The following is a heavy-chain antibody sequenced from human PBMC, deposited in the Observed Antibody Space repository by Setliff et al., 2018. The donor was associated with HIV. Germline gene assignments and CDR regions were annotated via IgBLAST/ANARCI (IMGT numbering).Heavy chain of an antibody. CDR3: ARDRDIVVVPASPQGYYYYMDV. Sequence: SETLSLTCTVSGGSISSGNYYWSWIRQPAGKGLEWIGRIYSSGSTNYNPSLKSRVTISINTPKNQFSLKLSSVTAADTAVYYCARDRDIVVVPASPQGYYYYMDVWGKGTTVTV. D-gene: IGHD2-2*01. CDR2: IYSSGST. CDR1: GGSISSGNYY. V-gene: IGHV4-61*02. J-gene: IGHJ6*03.